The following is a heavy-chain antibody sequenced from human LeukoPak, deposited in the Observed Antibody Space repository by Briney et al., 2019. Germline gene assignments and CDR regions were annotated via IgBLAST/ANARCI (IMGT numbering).Heavy chain of an antibody. V-gene: IGHV3-30*18. J-gene: IGHJ5*02. Sequence: GRSLRLSCAASGFTFSSYGMHWVRQAPGKGLEWVAVISYDGSSKYYADSVKGRFTISRDNSKNTLYLQMNSLRAEDTAVYYCAKDPRITIFGVVPPDNWFDPWGQGTLVTVSS. CDR3: AKDPRITIFGVVPPDNWFDP. CDR2: ISYDGSSK. D-gene: IGHD3-3*01. CDR1: GFTFSSYG.